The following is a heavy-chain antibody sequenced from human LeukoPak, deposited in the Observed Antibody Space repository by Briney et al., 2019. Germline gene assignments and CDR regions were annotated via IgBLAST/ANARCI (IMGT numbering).Heavy chain of an antibody. CDR1: GGSINNRAYY. CDR3: ARRSLNAFDF. J-gene: IGHJ3*01. Sequence: PSETLSLTCTVSGGSINNRAYYWSWIRQHPGKGLEWIGNIYHSGNTYYNPSLKSRLTISVDTSKHQFSLRLSSVTAADTAVYFCARRSLNAFDFWGQGTMVTVSS. D-gene: IGHD1-26*01. CDR2: IYHSGNT. V-gene: IGHV4-31*03.